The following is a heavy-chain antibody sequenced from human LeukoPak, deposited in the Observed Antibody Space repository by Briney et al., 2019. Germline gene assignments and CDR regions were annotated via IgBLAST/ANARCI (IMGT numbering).Heavy chain of an antibody. V-gene: IGHV1-8*03. Sequence: ASVKVSCKASGYTFTSYDINWVRQATGQGLEWMGWMNPNSGNTGYAQKFQGRVTITRNTSISTAYMELSSLRSEDTAVYYCAKGLAVAGDYFDYWGQGTLVTVSS. CDR2: MNPNSGNT. D-gene: IGHD6-19*01. J-gene: IGHJ4*02. CDR1: GYTFTSYD. CDR3: AKGLAVAGDYFDY.